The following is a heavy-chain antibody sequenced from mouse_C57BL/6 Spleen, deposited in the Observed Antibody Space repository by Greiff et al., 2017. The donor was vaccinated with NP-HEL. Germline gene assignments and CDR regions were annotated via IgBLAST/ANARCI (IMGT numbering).Heavy chain of an antibody. D-gene: IGHD4-1*01. CDR2: IDPETGGT. CDR1: GYTFTDYE. Sequence: QVQLKESGAELVRPGASVTLSCKASGYTFTDYEMHWVKQTPVHGLEWIGAIDPETGGTAYNQKFKGKAILTADKSSSTAYMELRSLTSEDSAVYYCSNWDPAYWGQGTLVTVSA. J-gene: IGHJ3*01. V-gene: IGHV1-15*01. CDR3: SNWDPAY.